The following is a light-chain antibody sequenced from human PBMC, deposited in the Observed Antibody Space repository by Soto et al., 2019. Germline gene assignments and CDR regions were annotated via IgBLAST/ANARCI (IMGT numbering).Light chain of an antibody. Sequence: QSALTQPRSVSGSPGQSVTISCTGTSSDVGGYNYVSWYQQHPGKAPKLMIYDVSKRPSGVPDRFSGHKSGNTAFLTISGLQSDDEADYFCCSYGGYYNYVFGTGTKLTVL. CDR1: SSDVGGYNY. CDR3: CSYGGYYNYV. CDR2: DVS. J-gene: IGLJ1*01. V-gene: IGLV2-11*01.